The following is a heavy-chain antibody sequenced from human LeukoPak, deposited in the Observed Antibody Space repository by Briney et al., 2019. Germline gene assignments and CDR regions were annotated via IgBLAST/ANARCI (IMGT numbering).Heavy chain of an antibody. J-gene: IGHJ5*02. D-gene: IGHD6-13*01. CDR2: IYYSGST. CDR3: ARRESAAGQGSWFDP. CDR1: GGSISSSSYY. V-gene: IGHV4-39*07. Sequence: PSETLSLTCTVSGGSISSSSYYWGWIRQPPGKGLEWIGSIYYSGSTYYNPSLKSRVTISVDTSKNQFSLKLSSVTAADTAVYYCARRESAAGQGSWFDPWGQGILVTVSS.